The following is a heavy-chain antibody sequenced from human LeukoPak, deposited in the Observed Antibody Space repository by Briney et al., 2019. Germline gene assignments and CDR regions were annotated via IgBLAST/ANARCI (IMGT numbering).Heavy chain of an antibody. Sequence: ASVKVSCKASGGTFSINAITWVRQAPGQGLEWMGGIIPMSETPKYTQKFQGRVTITTDESTNTAYMELSSLRSEDTAVYYCERDKNSGECVSNSCYGVWPLDIWGQGTMVTVSS. J-gene: IGHJ3*02. CDR1: GGTFSINA. V-gene: IGHV1-69*05. CDR3: ERDKNSGECVSNSCYGVWPLDI. CDR2: IIPMSETP. D-gene: IGHD2-2*01.